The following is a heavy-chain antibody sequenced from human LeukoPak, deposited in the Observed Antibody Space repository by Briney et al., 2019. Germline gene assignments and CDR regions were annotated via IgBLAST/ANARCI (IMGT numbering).Heavy chain of an antibody. V-gene: IGHV6-1*01. J-gene: IGHJ6*02. Sequence: SQTLSLTCAVSVDSVSGNRAAWIWLRQSPSRGLEWLGRTYYRSKWYNDYAVSVKSRITINPDTSKNQFSLQLNSVTPEDTAVYYCARRGPTGCASSGTYVWGQGTTVTVSS. CDR1: VDSVSGNRAA. D-gene: IGHD2-15*01. CDR3: ARRGPTGCASSGTYV. CDR2: TYYRSKWYN.